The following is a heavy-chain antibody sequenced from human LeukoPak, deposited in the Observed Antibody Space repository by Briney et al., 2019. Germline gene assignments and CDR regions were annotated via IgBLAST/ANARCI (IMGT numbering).Heavy chain of an antibody. CDR2: ISGSGGST. CDR1: GFTFSSYS. Sequence: GGSLRLSCAASGFTFSSYSMSWVRQAPGKGLEWVSAISGSGGSTYYADSVKGRFTISRDNSKNTLYLQMSSLRAEDTAVYYCAKDQRGSSSQRGDWFDPWGQGTLVTVSS. D-gene: IGHD6-13*01. V-gene: IGHV3-23*01. CDR3: AKDQRGSSSQRGDWFDP. J-gene: IGHJ5*02.